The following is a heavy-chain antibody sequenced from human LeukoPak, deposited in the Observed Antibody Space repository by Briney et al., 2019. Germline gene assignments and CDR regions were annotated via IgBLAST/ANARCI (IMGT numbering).Heavy chain of an antibody. V-gene: IGHV1-18*01. CDR3: ARDHYYDSSGYYDY. J-gene: IGHJ4*02. Sequence: ASVKVSCKASGYTFTSYGISWVRQAPEQGLEWMGWISAYNGNTNYAQKLQGRVTMTTDTSTSTAYMELRSLRSDDTAVYYCARDHYYDSSGYYDYWGQGTLVTVSS. CDR1: GYTFTSYG. CDR2: ISAYNGNT. D-gene: IGHD3-22*01.